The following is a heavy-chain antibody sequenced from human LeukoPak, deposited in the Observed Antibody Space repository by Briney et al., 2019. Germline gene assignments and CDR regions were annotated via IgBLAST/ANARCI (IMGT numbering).Heavy chain of an antibody. J-gene: IGHJ3*02. V-gene: IGHV4-59*01. Sequence: SETLSLTCTVSGGSISSYYWSWLRQPPGKGLEWIGYIYYSGSTNYNPSLKSRVTISVDTSKNQFSLKLSSVTAADTAVYYCARVRQITMIVVDAFDIWGQGTMVTVSS. CDR3: ARVRQITMIVVDAFDI. CDR1: GGSISSYY. CDR2: IYYSGST. D-gene: IGHD3-22*01.